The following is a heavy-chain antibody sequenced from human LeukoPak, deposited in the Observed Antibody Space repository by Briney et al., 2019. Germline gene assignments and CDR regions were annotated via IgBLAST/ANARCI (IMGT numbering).Heavy chain of an antibody. J-gene: IGHJ4*02. Sequence: SEALSLTCTVSGGSISSSSYYWGWIRQPPGKGLEWIGSIYYSGSTYYNPSLKSRVTISVDTSKNQFSLKLSSVTAADTAVYYCGREMAAATDWEMDYWGQGTLVTV. V-gene: IGHV4-39*02. CDR2: IYYSGST. D-gene: IGHD5-24*01. CDR3: GREMAAATDWEMDY. CDR1: GGSISSSSYY.